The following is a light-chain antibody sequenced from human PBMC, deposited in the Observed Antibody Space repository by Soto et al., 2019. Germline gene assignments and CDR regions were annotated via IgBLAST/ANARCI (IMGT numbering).Light chain of an antibody. V-gene: IGLV2-14*01. CDR2: EVS. J-gene: IGLJ1*01. CDR1: SSDVGGYNY. CDR3: SSYTSGTSYV. Sequence: QPASVCGSPGQAITISCTGTSSDVGGYNYVSWYQHHPGKAPKIMVFEVSNRPSGVSNRFSGSKSGNTASLTISGLQPEDEADYYCSSYTSGTSYVFGTGTKLTVL.